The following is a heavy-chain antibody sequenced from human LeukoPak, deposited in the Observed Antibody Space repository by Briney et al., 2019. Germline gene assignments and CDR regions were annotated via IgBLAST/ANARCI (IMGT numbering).Heavy chain of an antibody. CDR3: ARAQRDLGYCSGGSCYVQYY. V-gene: IGHV1-2*02. J-gene: IGHJ4*02. CDR1: GYTFTGYY. CDR2: INPNSGGT. D-gene: IGHD2-15*01. Sequence: GASVKVSCKASGYTFTGYYMHWVRQAPGQGLEWMGWINPNSGGTNYAQKFQGRVTMTRDTSISTAYMELSRLRSDDTAVYYCARAQRDLGYCSGGSCYVQYYWGQGTLVTVSS.